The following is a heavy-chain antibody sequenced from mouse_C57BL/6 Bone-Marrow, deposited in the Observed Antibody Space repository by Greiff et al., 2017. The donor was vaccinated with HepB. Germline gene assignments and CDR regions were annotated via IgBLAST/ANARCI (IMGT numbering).Heavy chain of an antibody. V-gene: IGHV1-81*01. CDR3: AREGYSFAY. J-gene: IGHJ3*01. CDR2: IYPRSGNT. CDR1: GYTFTSYG. Sequence: QVHVKQSGAELARPGASVKLSCKASGYTFTSYGISWVKQRTGQGLEWIGEIYPRSGNTYYNEKFKGKATLTADKSSSTAYMELRSLTSEDSAVYFCAREGYSFAYWGQGTLVTVSA. D-gene: IGHD2-3*01.